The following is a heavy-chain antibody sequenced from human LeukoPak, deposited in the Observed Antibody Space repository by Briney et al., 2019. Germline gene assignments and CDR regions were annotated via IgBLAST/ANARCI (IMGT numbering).Heavy chain of an antibody. CDR2: ISGSGGST. J-gene: IGHJ4*02. CDR1: GFTFSSYA. D-gene: IGHD3-3*01. Sequence: GGSLRLSCAASGFTFSSYAMSWFRQAPGKGLEWVSAISGSGGSTYYADSVKGRFTMSRDNSKNTLYLQMNSLRAEDTAVYYCAKDWSNQRIYNGVFDYWGQGTLVTVSS. V-gene: IGHV3-23*01. CDR3: AKDWSNQRIYNGVFDY.